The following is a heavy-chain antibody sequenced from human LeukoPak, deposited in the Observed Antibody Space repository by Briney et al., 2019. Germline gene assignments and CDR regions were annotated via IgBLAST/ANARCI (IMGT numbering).Heavy chain of an antibody. J-gene: IGHJ1*01. Sequence: SETLSLTCTVSGGSISSYHWSWIRQPPGKGLEWIGYIYYTGSTSYNPSLKSRVTISVDTSKNQFSLMFNSAAAADRTLYYCARSPPYDGEHCGQGTLVTVSS. D-gene: IGHD3-22*01. CDR2: IYYTGST. V-gene: IGHV4-59*01. CDR1: GGSISSYH. CDR3: ARSPPYDGEH.